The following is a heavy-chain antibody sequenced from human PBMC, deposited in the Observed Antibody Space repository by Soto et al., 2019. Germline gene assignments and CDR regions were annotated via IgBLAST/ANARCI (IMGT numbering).Heavy chain of an antibody. CDR2: IWYDGSNK. CDR1: GFTFSGYG. CDR3: ARDLRFLEWLGYYYYYYGMDV. J-gene: IGHJ6*02. V-gene: IGHV3-33*01. Sequence: GGSLRLSCAASGFTFSGYGMHWVRRAPGKGLGWVAVIWYDGSNKYYADSVKGRFTISRDNSKNTLYLQMNSLRAEDTAVYYCARDLRFLEWLGYYYYYYGMDVWGQGTTVTVSS. D-gene: IGHD3-3*01.